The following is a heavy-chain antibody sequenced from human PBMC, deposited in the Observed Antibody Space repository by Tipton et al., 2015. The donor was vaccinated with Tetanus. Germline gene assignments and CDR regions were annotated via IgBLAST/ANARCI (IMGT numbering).Heavy chain of an antibody. Sequence: TLSLTCTVSGDSISSNYWSWIRQPAGKGPEWIGRIYINGRNNYNPSLKSRVTMSIDTSKNQFSLNLRSVTAADTAVYYCAILPKHWLAPRSAPWGQGILVTVSS. D-gene: IGHD6-19*01. CDR3: AILPKHWLAPRSAP. J-gene: IGHJ5*02. V-gene: IGHV4-4*07. CDR1: GDSISSNY. CDR2: IYINGRN.